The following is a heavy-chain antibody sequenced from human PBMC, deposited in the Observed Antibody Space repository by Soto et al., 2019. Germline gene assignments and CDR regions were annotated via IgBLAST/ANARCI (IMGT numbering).Heavy chain of an antibody. D-gene: IGHD3-22*01. J-gene: IGHJ4*02. V-gene: IGHV3-30*18. CDR1: GFTFSSYG. CDR2: ISFDGSNK. CDR3: AKGGYYYDTSAFDY. Sequence: PGGSLRLSCAASGFTFSSYGMHWVRQAPGKRLDWMAVISFDGSNKYYADSVKGRFTISRDNSKDTLYLQMNSLRAEDTAVYYCAKGGYYYDTSAFDYWGQGTLVTVSS.